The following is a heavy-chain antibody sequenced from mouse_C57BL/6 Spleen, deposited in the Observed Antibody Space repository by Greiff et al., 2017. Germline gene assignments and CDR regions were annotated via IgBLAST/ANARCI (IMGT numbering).Heavy chain of an antibody. CDR1: GFTFSDYG. Sequence: EVKLVESGGGLVKPGGSLKLSCAASGFTFSDYGMHWVRQAPEQGLEWVAYISSCSSTIYYADTVKGRFTISRDNAYNTPFLQRTSLRSEDTDMYYCARQYYYGSSILFADWGKGTLVTVSA. CDR2: ISSCSSTI. V-gene: IGHV5-17*01. D-gene: IGHD1-1*01. CDR3: ARQYYYGSSILFAD. J-gene: IGHJ3*01.